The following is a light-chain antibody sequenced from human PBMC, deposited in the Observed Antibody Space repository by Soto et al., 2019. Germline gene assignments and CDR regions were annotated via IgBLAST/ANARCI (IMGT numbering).Light chain of an antibody. V-gene: IGKV4-1*01. Sequence: DIVMTQSPDSLAVSLGERATINCKSSQPVLSRSNNKNYLSWYQQKPGQPPKLLISWASTRESGVPDRFRGSGSGTDFTLTISTLQAEDVAVYYCQQYDSAPWAFGPGTKVEIQ. J-gene: IGKJ1*01. CDR2: WAS. CDR3: QQYDSAPWA. CDR1: QPVLSRSNNKNY.